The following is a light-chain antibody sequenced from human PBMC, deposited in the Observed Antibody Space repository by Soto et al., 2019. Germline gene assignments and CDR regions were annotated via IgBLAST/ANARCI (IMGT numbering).Light chain of an antibody. CDR2: SNN. CDR3: ATWDDSLKSVV. J-gene: IGLJ2*01. CDR1: SSSFRTNA. V-gene: IGLV1-44*01. Sequence: QSVLTQSPSASGTPGQRVTISCAGKSSSFRTNAVIWYQQLPGSAPKLLMYSNNQRPSGVPDRFSGSKSGTSASLAISGLQSEDAADYYCATWDDSLKSVVFGGGTKVTVL.